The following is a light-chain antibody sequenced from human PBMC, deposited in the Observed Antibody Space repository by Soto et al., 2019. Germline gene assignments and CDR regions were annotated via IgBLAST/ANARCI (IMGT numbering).Light chain of an antibody. CDR3: AARDDSLNGVA. CDR1: SSNIGSNT. Sequence: QSVLTEPPLASRTPGQRVTISCSASSSNIGSNTVNWYQQFPGTAPKLLIYSNNQRPSGVPDRFSGSKSGTSASLAISGLHSEDEAYYYCAARDDSLNGVAFGGGTKVTVL. J-gene: IGLJ2*01. V-gene: IGLV1-44*01. CDR2: SNN.